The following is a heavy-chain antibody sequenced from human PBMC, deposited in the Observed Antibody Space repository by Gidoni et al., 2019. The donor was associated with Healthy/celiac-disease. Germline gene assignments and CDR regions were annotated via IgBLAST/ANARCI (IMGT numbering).Heavy chain of an antibody. V-gene: IGHV4-34*01. J-gene: IGHJ6*04. D-gene: IGHD2-2*01. CDR1: GGSFSGYY. CDR2: INHSGSI. CDR3: ARGAPRFIVVVPAATYGMDV. Sequence: QVQLQQWGAGLLTPSEPLSLTCAVSGGSFSGYYWRWIRQPPGKGLEWIGEINHSGSINYNPSLKSRVTISVDTSKNQFSLKLSSVTAADTAVYYCARGAPRFIVVVPAATYGMDVWGQRDHGHRLL.